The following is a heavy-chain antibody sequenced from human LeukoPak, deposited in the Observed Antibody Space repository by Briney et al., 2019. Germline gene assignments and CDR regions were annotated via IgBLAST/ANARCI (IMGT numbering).Heavy chain of an antibody. D-gene: IGHD3-22*01. J-gene: IGHJ3*02. V-gene: IGHV4-4*02. CDR1: GGSISSSNW. Sequence: PSETLSLTCAVSGGSISSSNWWNWVRQPPGKGLEWIGEIYHSGSTNYNPSLKSRVTISVDKSKNQFSLKLSSVTAADTAVYYCARGYYYDTSGYHDALDIWGQGTMVTVSS. CDR3: ARGYYYDTSGYHDALDI. CDR2: IYHSGST.